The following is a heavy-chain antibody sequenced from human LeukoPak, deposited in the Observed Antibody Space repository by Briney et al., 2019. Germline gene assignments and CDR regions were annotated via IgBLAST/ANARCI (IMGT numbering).Heavy chain of an antibody. Sequence: GGSVRLSCAASGFTFSNYAMSWVRQAPGKGLEWVAVISYDGSNKYYADSVKGRLTISRDNSKNTLYLQMNSLRAEDTAVYYCARDYFRSELDPWGQGTLVTVSS. CDR2: ISYDGSNK. CDR1: GFTFSNYA. V-gene: IGHV3-30*03. CDR3: ARDYFRSELDP. D-gene: IGHD3-9*01. J-gene: IGHJ5*02.